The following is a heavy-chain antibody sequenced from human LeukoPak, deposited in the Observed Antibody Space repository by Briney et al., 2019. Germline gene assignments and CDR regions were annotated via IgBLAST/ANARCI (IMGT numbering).Heavy chain of an antibody. V-gene: IGHV3-53*01. J-gene: IGHJ4*02. CDR2: IYNGGNT. CDR1: GFSVSNNY. D-gene: IGHD6-25*01. CDR3: AREGLYSSADY. Sequence: PGGSLRLSCAASGFSVSNNYMTWVRQAPGKGLEWVSVIYNGGNTYYADSVKGRFTISGGNSKNTVYLQMNSLRAEDTAVYYCAREGLYSSADYWGQGTLVIVSS.